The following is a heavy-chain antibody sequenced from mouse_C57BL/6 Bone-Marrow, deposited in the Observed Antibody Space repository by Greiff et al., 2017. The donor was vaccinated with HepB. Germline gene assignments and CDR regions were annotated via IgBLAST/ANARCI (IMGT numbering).Heavy chain of an antibody. CDR1: GYTFTSYW. D-gene: IGHD1-1*01. CDR2: IDPSDSYT. V-gene: IGHV1-69*01. Sequence: QVQLQQPGAELVKPGASVKLSCKASGYTFTSYWMHWVKQRPGQGLEWIGEIDPSDSYTNYNQKFKGKSTLTVDKSSSTAYMQLSSLTSEDSAVYYCARRRATVVAFDYWGQGTTLTVSS. CDR3: ARRRATVVAFDY. J-gene: IGHJ2*01.